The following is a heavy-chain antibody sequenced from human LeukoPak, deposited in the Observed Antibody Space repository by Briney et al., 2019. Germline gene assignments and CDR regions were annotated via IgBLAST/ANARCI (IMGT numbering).Heavy chain of an antibody. J-gene: IGHJ4*02. CDR1: GFTFSSYG. V-gene: IGHV3-30*18. D-gene: IGHD3-16*02. CDR3: AKDQYDYVWGSYPSFDY. CDR2: ISYDGSNK. Sequence: GGSLRLSCAASGFTFSSYGMHWVRQAPGKGLEWVAVISYDGSNKYYADSVKGRFTISRDNSKNTLYLQMNSLRAEDTAVHYCAKDQYDYVWGSYPSFDYWGQGTLVTVSS.